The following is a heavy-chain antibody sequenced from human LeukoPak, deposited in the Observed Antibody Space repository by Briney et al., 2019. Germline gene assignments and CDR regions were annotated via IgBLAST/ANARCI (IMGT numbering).Heavy chain of an antibody. CDR1: GYTFTNYG. D-gene: IGHD3-3*01. J-gene: IGHJ4*02. V-gene: IGHV1-18*01. CDR3: ARSGLTIFEVAPFDY. Sequence: ASVKVSCKASGYTFTNYGFSWVRQAPGQGLEWMGWISGYNGNTNYAPRLQGRVTMTTDTSTSTAYMELRSLRSDDTAMYYCARSGLTIFEVAPFDYWGKGTLVTVSS. CDR2: ISGYNGNT.